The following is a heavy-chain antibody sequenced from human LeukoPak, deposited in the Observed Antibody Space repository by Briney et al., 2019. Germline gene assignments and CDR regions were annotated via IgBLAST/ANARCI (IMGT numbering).Heavy chain of an antibody. V-gene: IGHV3-13*01. CDR2: IGNTGDT. J-gene: IGHJ4*02. D-gene: IGHD1-1*01. CDR3: SRGNNYDNHGTDFDY. CDR1: GFTFSSYD. Sequence: GGSLRLSCAAAGFTFSSYDMHWVRQVTGKGLEWVSSIGNTGDTYYAGSVKGRFAISIENGKSSLYLQMNSLRAGDTAVYYCSRGNNYDNHGTDFDYWGQGTLVTVSS.